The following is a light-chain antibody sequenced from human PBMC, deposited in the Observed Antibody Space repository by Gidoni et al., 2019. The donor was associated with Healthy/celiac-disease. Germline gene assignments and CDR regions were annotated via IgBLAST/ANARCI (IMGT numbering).Light chain of an antibody. J-gene: IGKJ1*01. Sequence: EIVLTQSPGTLSLSPGERATLSCRASQSVSSSYLAWYQQKPGQAPRLLLYGASSRATGIPDRFSGSGSGTDFTLTISRLEPEDFAVYYCQQYGSSHGWTFGQGTKVEIK. CDR3: QQYGSSHGWT. CDR1: QSVSSSY. CDR2: GAS. V-gene: IGKV3-20*01.